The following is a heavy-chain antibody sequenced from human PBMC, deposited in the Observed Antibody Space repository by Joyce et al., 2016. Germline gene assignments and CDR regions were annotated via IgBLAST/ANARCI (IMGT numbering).Heavy chain of an antibody. J-gene: IGHJ3*02. CDR1: GFTFSSYS. Sequence: EVQLVESGGGLVHPGGTLRLSCAASGFTFSSYSMNWVHQAPGKGLEWVSYMSTAGGAIYYADSVMGRFTISRDNAKNSLYLQMNSLRAEDTAVYYCARDPGYTTGWYALDIWGHGTMVTVSS. CDR2: MSTAGGAI. D-gene: IGHD6-19*01. V-gene: IGHV3-48*01. CDR3: ARDPGYTTGWYALDI.